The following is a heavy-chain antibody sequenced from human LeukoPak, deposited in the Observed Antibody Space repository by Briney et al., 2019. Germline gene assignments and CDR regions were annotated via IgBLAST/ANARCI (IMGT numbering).Heavy chain of an antibody. CDR3: GKVGGNPNS. Sequence: NPSETLSLTCTVSGGSITSDIFYWNWIRQHPGKGLEWIGSIHNSRGTSYNPSLESRLTISLDTSENQFFLKMSYVTAADTAMYYCGKVGGNPNSWGQGTLVTVSS. D-gene: IGHD4-23*01. CDR1: GGSITSDIFY. CDR2: IHNSRGT. V-gene: IGHV4-31*03. J-gene: IGHJ4*02.